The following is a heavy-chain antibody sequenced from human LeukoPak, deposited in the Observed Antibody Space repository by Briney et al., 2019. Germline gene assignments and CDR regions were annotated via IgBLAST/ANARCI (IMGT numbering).Heavy chain of an antibody. V-gene: IGHV3-21*01. CDR1: VFILSTFD. Sequence: PGGTLRLSCAASVFILSTFDMNWVRQPRGRGLEGVSSISTSSRYIYYRDSVKRRFTISRDDAKTSLYLQMNSLRVEDTAVYYCARADCSGSTCYLRRSWFDPWGQGTLVTVSS. D-gene: IGHD2-2*01. CDR3: ARADCSGSTCYLRRSWFDP. CDR2: ISTSSRYI. J-gene: IGHJ5*02.